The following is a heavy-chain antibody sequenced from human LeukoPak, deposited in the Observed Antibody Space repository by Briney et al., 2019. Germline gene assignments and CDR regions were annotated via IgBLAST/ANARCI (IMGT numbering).Heavy chain of an antibody. CDR3: ARSGSYYPWDYYGMDV. CDR2: IYYSGST. D-gene: IGHD1-26*01. Sequence: KTSETLSLTCTVSGGSISSYYWSWIRQPPGKGLEWIGYIYYSGSTNYNPSLKSRVTISVDTSKNQFSLKLSSVTAADTAVYYCARSGSYYPWDYYGMDVWGQGTTVTVSS. CDR1: GGSISSYY. V-gene: IGHV4-59*08. J-gene: IGHJ6*02.